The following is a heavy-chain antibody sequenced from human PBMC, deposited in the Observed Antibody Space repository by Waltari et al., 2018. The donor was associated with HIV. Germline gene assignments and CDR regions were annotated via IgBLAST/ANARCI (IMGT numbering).Heavy chain of an antibody. V-gene: IGHV4-59*01. CDR1: GGSIGSYF. J-gene: IGHJ3*02. CDR3: ARRSSYHDAFDI. Sequence: QVQLQESGPGLVKPSETLSLSCSVAGGSIGSYFWAWIRQPPGKGLEWIGNTQYTGSTNYDPALASRVSMSVATSENHFSLKWSSVTAADTAVYYCARRSSYHDAFDIWGQGTMVTVSS. D-gene: IGHD3-16*01. CDR2: TQYTGST.